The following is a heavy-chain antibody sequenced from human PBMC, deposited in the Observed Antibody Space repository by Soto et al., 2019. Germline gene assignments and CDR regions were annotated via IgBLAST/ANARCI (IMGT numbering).Heavy chain of an antibody. J-gene: IGHJ6*04. D-gene: IGHD2-15*01. CDR1: GYNFTGYY. V-gene: IGHV1-2*02. CDR2: INPNSGGT. CDR3: AREYARYCSLGSGSRRYYYYGIDC. Sequence: ASVKVCCKASGYNFTGYYMDWVRQAPGQGLEWMGWINPNSGGTNDAQKFEGRVSMARETSIRIAYMELRRMGCNDTSVYYCAREYARYCSLGSGSRRYYYYGIDCWGRGTT.